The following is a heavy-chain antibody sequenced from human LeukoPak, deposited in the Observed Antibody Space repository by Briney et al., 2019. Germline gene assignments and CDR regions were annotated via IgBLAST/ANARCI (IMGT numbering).Heavy chain of an antibody. CDR3: ARGGSGSYYAFDI. Sequence: PGGSLRLSCAASGFTFSSYWMHWVRQAPGKGLVWVSRINSDGSSTSYADSVKGRFTISRDNAKNSLYLQMNSLRAEDTAVYYCARGGSGSYYAFDIWGQGTMVTVSS. CDR2: INSDGSST. CDR1: GFTFSSYW. J-gene: IGHJ3*02. D-gene: IGHD3-10*01. V-gene: IGHV3-74*01.